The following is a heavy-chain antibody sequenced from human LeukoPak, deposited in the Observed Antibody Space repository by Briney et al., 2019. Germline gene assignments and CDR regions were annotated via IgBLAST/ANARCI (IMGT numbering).Heavy chain of an antibody. CDR3: ARPTHQWLVSASIPFFDY. CDR1: GFTFSTYG. J-gene: IGHJ4*02. V-gene: IGHV3-7*01. Sequence: PGRSLRLSCVASGFTFSTYGMHWVRQAPGKGLEWVANIKQDGSEKYYVDSVKGRFTISRDNAKSSLYLQMNSLRAEDTAVYYCARPTHQWLVSASIPFFDYWGQGTLVTVSS. D-gene: IGHD6-19*01. CDR2: IKQDGSEK.